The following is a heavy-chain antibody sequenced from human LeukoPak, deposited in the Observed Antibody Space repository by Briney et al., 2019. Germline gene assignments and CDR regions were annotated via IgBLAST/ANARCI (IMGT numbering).Heavy chain of an antibody. CDR1: GYTFTTSY. V-gene: IGHV1-46*01. J-gene: IGHJ5*02. D-gene: IGHD3-22*01. CDR3: ARDVTNYYDTSDSRAFP. Sequence: ASVKVSCKASGYTFTTSYMHWVRQAPGQGLEWMGIINPSGGSTSYAQKFQGRVTMTRDMSTSTVYMELSSLRSEDTAIYYCARDVTNYYDTSDSRAFPWGQGTLVTVSS. CDR2: INPSGGST.